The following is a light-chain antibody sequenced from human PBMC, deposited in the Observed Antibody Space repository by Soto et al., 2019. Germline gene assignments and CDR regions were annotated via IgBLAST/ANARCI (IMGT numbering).Light chain of an antibody. V-gene: IGLV2-14*03. CDR1: SSDVGGYNY. CDR3: SSYTSSYTYV. Sequence: LAKPSYVSGSAGQSITISRPGTSSDVGGYNYVSWYQHYPGKAPKLMIYDVSNRPSGVSNRFSGSKSGNTASLTISGLQAEDEADFYCSSYTSSYTYVFGTGTKVTVL. J-gene: IGLJ1*01. CDR2: DVS.